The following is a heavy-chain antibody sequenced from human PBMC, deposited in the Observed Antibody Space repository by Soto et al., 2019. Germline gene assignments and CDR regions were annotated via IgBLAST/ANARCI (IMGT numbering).Heavy chain of an antibody. Sequence: SETLSLTCTVSGGSISSYYWSWIRQPPGKGLEWIGYIYYSGSTNYNPSLKSRVTISVDTSKNQFSLKLSSVTAADTAVYYCAREGAMSGELRLWGQGTLVTVSS. CDR3: AREGAMSGELRL. CDR2: IYYSGST. CDR1: GGSISSYY. V-gene: IGHV4-59*01. J-gene: IGHJ4*02. D-gene: IGHD1-26*01.